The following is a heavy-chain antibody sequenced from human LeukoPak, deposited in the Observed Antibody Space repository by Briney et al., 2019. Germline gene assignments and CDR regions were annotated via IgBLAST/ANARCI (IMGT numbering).Heavy chain of an antibody. Sequence: GGSLRLSCAASGFTFSSYAMHWVRQAPGKGLEWVAVISYDGSNKYYADSVKGRFTISRDNSKNTLYLQMNSLRAEDMALYYCAKDLSPGVVSYAFDIWGQGTMVTVSS. J-gene: IGHJ3*02. V-gene: IGHV3-30-3*01. CDR1: GFTFSSYA. CDR2: ISYDGSNK. CDR3: AKDLSPGVVSYAFDI. D-gene: IGHD3-3*01.